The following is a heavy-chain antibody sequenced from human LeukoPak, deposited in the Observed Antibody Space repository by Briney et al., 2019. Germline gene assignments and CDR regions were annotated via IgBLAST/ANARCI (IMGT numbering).Heavy chain of an antibody. Sequence: GGSLRLSCAASGFSFITYAMNWVRQAPGKGLEWVSAISGSGGSTYYADSVKGRFTISRDNSKNTLYLQMNSLRAEDTAVYYCAKENEVVVVVAATGYYYYYMDVWGKGTTVTISS. CDR1: GFSFITYA. CDR3: AKENEVVVVVAATGYYYYYMDV. J-gene: IGHJ6*03. CDR2: ISGSGGST. D-gene: IGHD2-15*01. V-gene: IGHV3-23*01.